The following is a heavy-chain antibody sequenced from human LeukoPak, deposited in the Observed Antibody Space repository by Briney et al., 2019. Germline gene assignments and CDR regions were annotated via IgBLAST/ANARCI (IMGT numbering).Heavy chain of an antibody. J-gene: IGHJ5*02. CDR1: GFTFSSYA. CDR2: ISESGRST. Sequence: GGSLRLSCAASGFTFSSYAMTWVRQAPGKGLEWVSSISESGRSTYYAESVKGRFTISRDNSKNTLYLQMNSLSAEDTAVYYCAKDQVTWNGRINWFDPWGQGTLVTVSS. V-gene: IGHV3-23*01. D-gene: IGHD1-1*01. CDR3: AKDQVTWNGRINWFDP.